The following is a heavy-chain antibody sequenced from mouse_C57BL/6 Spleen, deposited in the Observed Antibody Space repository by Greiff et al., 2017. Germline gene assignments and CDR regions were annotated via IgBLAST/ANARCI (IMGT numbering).Heavy chain of an antibody. D-gene: IGHD2-2*01. CDR3: ARHDGYGGPFYY. V-gene: IGHV1-62-2*01. Sequence: QVHVKQSGAELVKPGASVKLSCKASGYAFTESTIHWVKQRSGQGLEWIGWFYPGGGSIKYNEKFKDKATLTADKSSSTVYMELSRLTSEDAAVYFCARHDGYGGPFYYWGQGTTLTVSA. CDR2: FYPGGGSI. CDR1: GYAFTEST. J-gene: IGHJ2*01.